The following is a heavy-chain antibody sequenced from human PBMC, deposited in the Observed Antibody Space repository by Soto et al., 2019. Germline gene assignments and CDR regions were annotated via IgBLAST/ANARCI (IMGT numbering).Heavy chain of an antibody. CDR2: ISYDGSNK. J-gene: IGHJ5*02. D-gene: IGHD6-13*01. CDR3: AKDFKIAAAVNWFDP. CDR1: GFAFSSYG. V-gene: IGHV3-30*18. Sequence: GGSLRLSCAASGFAFSSYGMHWVRQAPGKGLEWVAVISYDGSNKYYADSVKGRFTISRDNSKNTLYLQMNSLRAEDTAVYYCAKDFKIAAAVNWFDPWGQGTLVTVSS.